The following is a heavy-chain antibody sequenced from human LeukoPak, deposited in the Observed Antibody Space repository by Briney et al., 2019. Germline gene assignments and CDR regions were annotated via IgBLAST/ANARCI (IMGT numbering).Heavy chain of an antibody. V-gene: IGHV4-31*03. CDR1: GGSISSGGYY. J-gene: IGHJ5*02. D-gene: IGHD1-20*01. Sequence: PSQNLSLTCTVSGGSISSGGYYWSWIRQHPGKGLEWIGYIYYSGSTYYNPSLKSRVTISVDTSKNQFSLKLSSVTAADTAVYYCARDCPYRTMYNWNGLLGFDPWGQGTLVTVSS. CDR2: IYYSGST. CDR3: ARDCPYRTMYNWNGLLGFDP.